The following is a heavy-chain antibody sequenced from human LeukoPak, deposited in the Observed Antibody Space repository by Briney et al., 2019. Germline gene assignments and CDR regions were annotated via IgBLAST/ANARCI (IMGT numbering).Heavy chain of an antibody. V-gene: IGHV3-64D*09. Sequence: GGSLRLSCSTSGFTFSRYPMHWVRQAPGKGLEYVSAISGNGGSTYYADSVKGRFTISRDNSKNTLYLQMSSLRTEDTAIYYCVKAQYDFWSGLDYWGQGTLITVSS. J-gene: IGHJ4*02. CDR2: ISGNGGST. D-gene: IGHD3-3*01. CDR3: VKAQYDFWSGLDY. CDR1: GFTFSRYP.